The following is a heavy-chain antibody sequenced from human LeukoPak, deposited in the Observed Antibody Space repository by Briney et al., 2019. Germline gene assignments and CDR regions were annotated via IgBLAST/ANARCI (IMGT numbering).Heavy chain of an antibody. CDR3: AKDATNMGRGATFFDL. D-gene: IGHD3-10*01. V-gene: IGHV3-23*01. Sequence: PGGSLRLSCAASGFTFSSYAMSWVRQTPGKGLEWVSTVSGSGGSTYYADSVKGRFTISRDNSNKTVNLKMNSLRAEDTAVYYCAKDATNMGRGATFFDLWGRGTLVTVSS. J-gene: IGHJ2*01. CDR1: GFTFSSYA. CDR2: VSGSGGST.